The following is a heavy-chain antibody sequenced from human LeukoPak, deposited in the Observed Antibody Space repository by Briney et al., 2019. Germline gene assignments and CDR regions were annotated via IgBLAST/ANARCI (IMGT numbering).Heavy chain of an antibody. V-gene: IGHV3-48*01. J-gene: IGHJ4*02. Sequence: GGSLRLSCAASGFTFSGFSMNWVRQAPGRGLEWISFISSSSSTIYYADPVKGRFTISRDNAKNSLYLQMNSLRAEDTAVYYCARQSQIDYWGQGTLVTVSS. CDR1: GFTFSGFS. CDR3: ARQSQIDY. CDR2: ISSSSSTI.